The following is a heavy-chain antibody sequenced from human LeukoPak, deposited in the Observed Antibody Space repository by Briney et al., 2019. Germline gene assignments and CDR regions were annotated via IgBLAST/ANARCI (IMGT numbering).Heavy chain of an antibody. CDR2: ISGSGGST. CDR1: GFTFSSYA. V-gene: IGHV3-23*01. Sequence: GGSLRLSCAASGFTFSSYAMSWVRQAPGKGLEWVPAISGSGGSTYHADSVKGRFTISRDNSKNTLYLQMNSLRAEDTAVYYCAKDPTTYCGGDCYFDYWGQGTLVTVSS. J-gene: IGHJ4*02. D-gene: IGHD2-21*01. CDR3: AKDPTTYCGGDCYFDY.